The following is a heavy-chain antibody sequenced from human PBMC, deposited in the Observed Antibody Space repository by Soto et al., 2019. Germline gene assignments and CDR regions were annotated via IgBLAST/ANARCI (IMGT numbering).Heavy chain of an antibody. Sequence: LSLTCAVYGGSFSGYYWSWIRQPPGKGLEWIGEINHSGSTNYNPSLKSRVTISVDTSKNQFSLKLSSVTAADTAVYYCARGVYCSGGSCYLAMDVWGQGTTVTVSS. CDR1: GGSFSGYY. V-gene: IGHV4-34*01. CDR3: ARGVYCSGGSCYLAMDV. D-gene: IGHD2-15*01. CDR2: INHSGST. J-gene: IGHJ6*02.